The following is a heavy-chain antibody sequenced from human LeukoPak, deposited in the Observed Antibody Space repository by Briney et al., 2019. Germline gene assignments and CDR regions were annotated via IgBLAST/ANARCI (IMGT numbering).Heavy chain of an antibody. CDR2: IRSDGRSI. D-gene: IGHD3-10*01. V-gene: IGHV3-74*01. CDR1: GFTFGSYW. Sequence: PGGALRLSCATPGFTFGSYWMPWVRQAQGKGLVWVSRIRSDGRSISYADSVKGRFTISRDNAKNTLYLQMNSLRAEDTAVYYCARDSYYYGSGSSHCLDYWGQGTLVTVSS. CDR3: ARDSYYYGSGSSHCLDY. J-gene: IGHJ4*02.